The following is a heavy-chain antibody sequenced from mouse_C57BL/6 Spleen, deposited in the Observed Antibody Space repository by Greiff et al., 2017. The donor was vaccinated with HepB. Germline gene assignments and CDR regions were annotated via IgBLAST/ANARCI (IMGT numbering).Heavy chain of an antibody. CDR2: IDPENGDT. J-gene: IGHJ2*01. V-gene: IGHV14-4*01. D-gene: IGHD1-1*01. Sequence: VQLKESGAELVRPGASVKLSCTASGFNIKDDYMHWVKQRPEQGLEWIGWIDPENGDTEYASKFQGKATITADTSSNTAYLQLSSLTSEDTAVYYCTTGASYGRRDWGQGTTLTVSS. CDR1: GFNIKDDY. CDR3: TTGASYGRRD.